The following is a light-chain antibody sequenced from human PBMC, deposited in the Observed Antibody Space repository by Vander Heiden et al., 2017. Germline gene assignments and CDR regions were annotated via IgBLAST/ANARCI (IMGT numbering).Light chain of an antibody. V-gene: IGKV3-20*01. CDR3: QQYGSSLYT. J-gene: IGKJ2*01. CDR1: QSVSSSY. CDR2: GAS. Sequence: SPGERATLSCRASQSVSSSYLAWYQQKPGQAPRLLIYGASSRATGIPDRFSGSGSGTDFTLTISRLEPEDFAVYYCQQYGSSLYTFGQGTKLEIK.